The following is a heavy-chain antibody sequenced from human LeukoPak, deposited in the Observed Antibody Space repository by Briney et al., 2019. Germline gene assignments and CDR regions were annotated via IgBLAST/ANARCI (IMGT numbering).Heavy chain of an antibody. CDR3: ARSRDYGDYLALFDY. CDR2: IYPGDPDT. V-gene: IGHV5-51*01. D-gene: IGHD4-17*01. Sequence: GESLKISCKGSGYSFTSYWIGWVRQMPGKGLEWMGIIYPGDPDTRYSPSFQGQVTISADKSISTAYLQWSSLKASDTAMYYCARSRDYGDYLALFDYWGQGTLVTVSS. J-gene: IGHJ4*02. CDR1: GYSFTSYW.